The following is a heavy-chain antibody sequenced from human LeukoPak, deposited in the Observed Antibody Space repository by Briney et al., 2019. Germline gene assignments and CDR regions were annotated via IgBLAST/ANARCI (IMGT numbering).Heavy chain of an antibody. CDR3: AKDIGDFWGGPIDY. J-gene: IGHJ4*02. V-gene: IGHV3-23*01. CDR1: GFTFSSYG. D-gene: IGHD3-3*01. Sequence: GGSLRLSCAASGFTFSSYGMHWIRQSPERGLEWVSGLSGSGLNTYYADSVKGRFTISRDNSKNTLYLQMNSLRAEDTAVYYCAKDIGDFWGGPIDYWGQGTLVTVSS. CDR2: LSGSGLNT.